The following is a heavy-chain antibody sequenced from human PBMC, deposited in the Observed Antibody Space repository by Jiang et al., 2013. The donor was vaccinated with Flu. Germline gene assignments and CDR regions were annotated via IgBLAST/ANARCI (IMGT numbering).Heavy chain of an antibody. J-gene: IGHJ4*02. V-gene: IGHV1-69*04. CDR1: GGTFSSYA. CDR3: AREPKYYYDSSGYRSGFDY. Sequence: KVSCKASGGTFSSYAISWVRQAPGQGLEWMGRIIPILGIANYAQKFQGRVTITADKSTSTAYMELSSLRSEDTAVYYCAREPKYYYDSSGYRSGFDYWGQGTLVTVSS. CDR2: IIPILGIA. D-gene: IGHD3-22*01.